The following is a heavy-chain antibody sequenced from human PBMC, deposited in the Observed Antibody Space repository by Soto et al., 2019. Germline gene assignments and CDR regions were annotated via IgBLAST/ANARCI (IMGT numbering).Heavy chain of an antibody. J-gene: IGHJ4*02. CDR1: GGFISSSNW. Sequence: QVQLQESVPGLVKPSGTLSLTCAVSGGFISSSNWWSWVRQPPGKGLEWIGEVYHSGIPTYNPSLKSRVTISVAKSKNQFSLELTSVTAADTAVYYCAGNSGTYSFDYWGQGALVTVSS. V-gene: IGHV4-4*02. D-gene: IGHD1-26*01. CDR2: VYHSGIP. CDR3: AGNSGTYSFDY.